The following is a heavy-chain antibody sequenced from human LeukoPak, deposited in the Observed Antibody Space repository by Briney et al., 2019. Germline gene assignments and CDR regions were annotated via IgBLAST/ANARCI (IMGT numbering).Heavy chain of an antibody. CDR3: VTDGASDI. CDR2: ISNSGFYI. J-gene: IGHJ3*02. CDR1: GFTFSSYA. V-gene: IGHV3-21*01. Sequence: GGSLRLSCAASGFTFSSYAMNWVRQAPGKGLEWVSSISNSGFYIYYADSVKGRFVVSRDNANNSLYLQMNSLRDEDTAVYYCVTDGASDIWGQGTMVTVSS.